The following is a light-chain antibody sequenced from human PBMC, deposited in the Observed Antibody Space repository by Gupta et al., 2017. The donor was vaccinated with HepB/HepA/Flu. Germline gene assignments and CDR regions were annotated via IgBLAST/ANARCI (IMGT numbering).Light chain of an antibody. CDR2: DGF. V-gene: IGKV3-20*01. CDR1: QSVTNNK. J-gene: IGKJ1*01. Sequence: EIVLTQSPATLSLSPGESATLSCRASQSVTNNKFAWYQQKPGQAPRLLIYDGFSRATGIPDRFSGSGSGTDFTLTISRLEPEDFAVYYCHQEDMSPRTFGQGTKVEIK. CDR3: HQEDMSPRT.